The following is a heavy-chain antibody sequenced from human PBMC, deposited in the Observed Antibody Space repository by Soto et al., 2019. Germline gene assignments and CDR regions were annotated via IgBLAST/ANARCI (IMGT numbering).Heavy chain of an antibody. CDR1: GFTFSSYA. V-gene: IGHV3-23*01. Sequence: GGSLRLSCAASGFTFSSYAMSWVRQAPGKGLEWVSAISGSGGSTYYADSVKGRFTISRDNSKNTLYLHMNSLRAEDTAVYYCAKGIGGVRFLEWFPYGMDVWGQGTTVTSP. CDR3: AKGIGGVRFLEWFPYGMDV. J-gene: IGHJ6*02. D-gene: IGHD3-3*01. CDR2: ISGSGGST.